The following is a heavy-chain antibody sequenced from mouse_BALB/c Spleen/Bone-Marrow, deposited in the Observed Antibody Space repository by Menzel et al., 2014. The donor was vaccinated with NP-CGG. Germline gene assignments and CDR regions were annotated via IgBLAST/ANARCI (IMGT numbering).Heavy chain of an antibody. V-gene: IGHV5-6*01. D-gene: IGHD1-1*01. Sequence: EVKLMESGGDLVKPGGSLKLSCAASGITFSSYGMSWVRQTPDKRLEWVASISSDGFHTYYSDSVKGRFTISRDNAKNTLYLQMSSLKSEDTAMYYCTRNGFYYYGSSRYFTMDYWGQGTSVTVSS. CDR2: ISSDGFHT. CDR1: GITFSSYG. J-gene: IGHJ4*01. CDR3: TRNGFYYYGSSRYFTMDY.